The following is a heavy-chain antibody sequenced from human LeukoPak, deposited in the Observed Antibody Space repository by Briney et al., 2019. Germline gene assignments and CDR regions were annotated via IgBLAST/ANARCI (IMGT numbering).Heavy chain of an antibody. V-gene: IGHV4-4*08. J-gene: IGHJ6*03. Sequence: PSETLSLTRTVSGGSISSYYWSWIRQPPGKGLEWIGRIYTSGSTNYNPSLKSRVTISVDTSKNQFSLKLSSVTAADTAVYYCARGYYGSGFMDVWGKGTTVTISS. CDR1: GGSISSYY. CDR3: ARGYYGSGFMDV. D-gene: IGHD3-10*01. CDR2: IYTSGST.